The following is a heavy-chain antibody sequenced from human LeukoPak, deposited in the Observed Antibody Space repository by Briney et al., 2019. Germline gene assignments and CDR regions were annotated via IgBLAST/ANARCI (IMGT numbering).Heavy chain of an antibody. CDR1: GFTFSSYA. CDR3: AKGGAYGPGCYFDY. V-gene: IGHV3-23*01. CDR2: TSGSGGST. J-gene: IGHJ4*02. D-gene: IGHD3-10*01. Sequence: GGSLRLSCAASGFTFSSYAMSWVRQAPGKGLEWVSATSGSGGSTYYADSVKGRFTISRDNSKNTLYLQMNSLRAEDTAVYYCAKGGAYGPGCYFDYWGQGTLVTVSS.